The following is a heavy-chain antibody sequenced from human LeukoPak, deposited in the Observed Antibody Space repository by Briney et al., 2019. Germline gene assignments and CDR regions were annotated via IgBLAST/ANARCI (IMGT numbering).Heavy chain of an antibody. J-gene: IGHJ6*03. CDR1: GFTFSSYE. D-gene: IGHD3-10*01. CDR2: ISSSDGTI. CDR3: ARNSGAGYYFYMDV. Sequence: PGGSLRLSCAASGFTFSSYEMNWVRQAPGKGLEWVSYISSSDGTIYYADSVKGRFTISRDNAKNSLYLQMNSLRAEDTALYYCARNSGAGYYFYMDVWGKGTAVTVSS. V-gene: IGHV3-48*03.